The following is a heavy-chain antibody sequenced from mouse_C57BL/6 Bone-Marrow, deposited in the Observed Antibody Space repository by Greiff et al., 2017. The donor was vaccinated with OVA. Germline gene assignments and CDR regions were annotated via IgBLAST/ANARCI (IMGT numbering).Heavy chain of an antibody. D-gene: IGHD1-1*01. J-gene: IGHJ3*01. CDR1: GYTFTSYW. CDR2: IYPGSGST. Sequence: VQLQQSGAELVKPGASVKMSCKASGYTFTSYWITWVKQRPGQGLEWIGDIYPGSGSTNYNEKFKSKATLTVDTSSSTAYMQLSSLTSEDAAVDYCARAYYYGSSYWFADWGQGTLVTVSA. CDR3: ARAYYYGSSYWFAD. V-gene: IGHV1-55*01.